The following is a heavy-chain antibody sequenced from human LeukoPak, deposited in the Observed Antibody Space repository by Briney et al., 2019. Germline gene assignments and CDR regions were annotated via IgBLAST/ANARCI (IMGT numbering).Heavy chain of an antibody. CDR1: GGSISSSNW. V-gene: IGHV4-4*02. CDR2: IFHSGST. D-gene: IGHD3-10*01. Sequence: SGTLSLTCAVSGGSISSSNWWSWVRQPPGKGLEWIAEIFHSGSTNYNPSFKSRVTISVDKSKNQFSLKLSSVTAADTAVYYCARHGEYYYGSESPFDPWGQGTLVTVSS. J-gene: IGHJ5*02. CDR3: ARHGEYYYGSESPFDP.